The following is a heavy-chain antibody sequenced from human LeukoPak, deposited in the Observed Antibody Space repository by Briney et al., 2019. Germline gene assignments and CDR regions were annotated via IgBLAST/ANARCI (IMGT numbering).Heavy chain of an antibody. CDR2: ISSSSSYI. D-gene: IGHD6-6*01. V-gene: IGHV3-21*04. Sequence: GGSLRLSCAPSGFTFSRYTMNWVRQAPGKGLEWVSSISSSSSYIYYADSVKGRFTISRDNSKNTLYLQMNSLRAEDTAVYYCAKDGSSPHHEYYFDYWGQGTLVTVSS. CDR3: AKDGSSPHHEYYFDY. CDR1: GFTFSRYT. J-gene: IGHJ4*02.